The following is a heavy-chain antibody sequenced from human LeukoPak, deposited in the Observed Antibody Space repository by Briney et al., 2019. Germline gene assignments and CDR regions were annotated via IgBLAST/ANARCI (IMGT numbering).Heavy chain of an antibody. CDR3: ASLGSLGGPYFDY. D-gene: IGHD3-16*01. CDR2: ISGSGGST. V-gene: IGHV3-23*01. Sequence: GGSLRLSCAASGFTFGSYAMSWVRQAPGKGLEWVSAISGSGGSTYYADSVKGRFTISRDNSKNTLYLQMNSLRAEDTAVYYCASLGSLGGPYFDYWGQGTLVTVSS. CDR1: GFTFGSYA. J-gene: IGHJ4*02.